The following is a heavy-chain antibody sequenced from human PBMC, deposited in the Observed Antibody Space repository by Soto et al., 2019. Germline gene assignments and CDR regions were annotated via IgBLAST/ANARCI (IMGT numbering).Heavy chain of an antibody. D-gene: IGHD3-10*01. V-gene: IGHV4-34*01. CDR2: INHSGST. CDR1: GGSFSVYY. Sequence: PSETLSLTCAVDGGSFSVYYWSWIRQPPGKGLEWIGEINHSGSTNYNPSLKSRVTISVDTSKNQFSLKLSSVTAADTAVYYCARNRKMVRGVIMGYYYYGMEVWGQGTTVTVSS. CDR3: ARNRKMVRGVIMGYYYYGMEV. J-gene: IGHJ6*02.